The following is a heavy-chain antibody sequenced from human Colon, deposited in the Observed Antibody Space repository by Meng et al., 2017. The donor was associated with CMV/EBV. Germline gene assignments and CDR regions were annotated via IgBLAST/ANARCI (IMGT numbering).Heavy chain of an antibody. D-gene: IGHD6-13*01. CDR3: GKQLAAAGLCIDY. Sequence: GGSLRLSCAASGFSFSSYAMSWVRQAPGKGLEWVSVIYSGGSTTSYADSVKGCFTISRDNSRNMVYLQMNSLRAEDTAVYYCGKQLAAAGLCIDYWGQGTLVTVSS. V-gene: IGHV3-23*03. J-gene: IGHJ4*02. CDR1: GFSFSSYA. CDR2: IYSGGSTT.